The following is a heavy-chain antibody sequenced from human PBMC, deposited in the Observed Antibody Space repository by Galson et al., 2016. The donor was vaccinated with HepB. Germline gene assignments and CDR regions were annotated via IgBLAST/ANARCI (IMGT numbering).Heavy chain of an antibody. CDR2: IYPGDSDT. CDR1: GYNFSKFW. Sequence: KVSCKGSGYNFSKFWVAWVRQMPGKGLEWMGIIYPGDSDTKYSPSFQGQVTFSADKSINSTFLQWSRLKASDTAMYYCARLSASGYDLPLDSWGRGTLVTVSS. V-gene: IGHV5-51*01. D-gene: IGHD5-12*01. CDR3: ARLSASGYDLPLDS. J-gene: IGHJ4*02.